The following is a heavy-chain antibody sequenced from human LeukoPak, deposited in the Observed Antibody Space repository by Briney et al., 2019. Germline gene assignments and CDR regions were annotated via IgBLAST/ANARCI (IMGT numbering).Heavy chain of an antibody. D-gene: IGHD5-24*01. V-gene: IGHV4-59*01. CDR2: IYHNGNS. CDR1: GDSFNEYY. Sequence: SETLSLTCSVFGDSFNEYYWNWVRHPPAKGLQWIGYIYHNGNSNYNPSLKGRLTISVDTAKNQFSLKLTSVTAADTAVYYCARDGGLQSHFDYWGQGALVTVSS. CDR3: ARDGGLQSHFDY. J-gene: IGHJ4*02.